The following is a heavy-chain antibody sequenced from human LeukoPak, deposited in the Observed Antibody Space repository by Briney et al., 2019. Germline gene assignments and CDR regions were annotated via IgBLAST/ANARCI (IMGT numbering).Heavy chain of an antibody. D-gene: IGHD6-13*01. Sequence: SETLSLTCTVPGGSISTSSYYWGWIRQPPGKGLEWIGNIYYSGSTYYNPSLKSRVTISVDTSKNQFSLNLSSVTAADTAVYYCARVLYPGSWYFEYWGQGTLVTVSS. J-gene: IGHJ4*02. CDR1: GGSISTSSYY. CDR2: IYYSGST. CDR3: ARVLYPGSWYFEY. V-gene: IGHV4-39*01.